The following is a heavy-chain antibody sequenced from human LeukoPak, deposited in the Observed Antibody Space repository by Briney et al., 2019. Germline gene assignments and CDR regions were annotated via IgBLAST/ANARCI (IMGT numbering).Heavy chain of an antibody. Sequence: GGSLRLSCAASGFTFSSYRMNWVRQAPGKGLEWVGRIRKSANSYTTEYDASVQGRFTISRDDSKNSLYLQTNSLQSEDTAVYFCVRSASWSYPPFDYWGQGILVTVSS. CDR2: IRKSANSYTT. J-gene: IGHJ4*02. V-gene: IGHV3-72*01. CDR3: VRSASWSYPPFDY. D-gene: IGHD3-10*01. CDR1: GFTFSSYR.